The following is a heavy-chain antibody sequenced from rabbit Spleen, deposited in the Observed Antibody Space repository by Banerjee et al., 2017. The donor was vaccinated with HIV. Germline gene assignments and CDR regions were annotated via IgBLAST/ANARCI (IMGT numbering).Heavy chain of an antibody. D-gene: IGHD1-1*01. V-gene: IGHV1S40*01. CDR1: GFSFSSTYY. CDR3: AREDVGGSVSL. J-gene: IGHJ6*01. Sequence: QSLVESGGGLVQPGGSLALTCTVSGFSFSSTYYMCWVRQAPGKGLEWIGIIYPITETTYYANWVNGRFTISSDNAQNTVDLQMNSLTAADTATYFCAREDVGGSVSLWGPGTLVTVS. CDR2: IYPITETT.